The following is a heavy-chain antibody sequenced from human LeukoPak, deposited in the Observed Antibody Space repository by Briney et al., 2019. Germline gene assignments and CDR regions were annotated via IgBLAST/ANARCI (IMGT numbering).Heavy chain of an antibody. CDR1: GFTFDNYA. CDR2: ISGGADST. V-gene: IGHV3-23*01. D-gene: IGHD2-8*01. CDR3: AKERISMDFYYYGLDV. J-gene: IGHJ6*02. Sequence: GGSLRLSCAASGFTFDNYAMTWVRQAPGKGLELISSISGGADSTYHADSVKGRFTISRDSSKNTVYLQMNGLRADDTAVYYCAKERISMDFYYYGLDVWGLGTTITVSS.